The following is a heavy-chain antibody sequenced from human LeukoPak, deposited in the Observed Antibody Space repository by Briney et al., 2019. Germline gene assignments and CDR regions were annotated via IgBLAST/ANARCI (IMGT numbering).Heavy chain of an antibody. CDR3: AKDHLSPSWNWYFDL. J-gene: IGHJ2*01. Sequence: GGSLRLSCAASGFTFSNYDMHWVRQATGKGLEWVSSIDTAGDTYYPGSVKGRFTISRDNSKNLLSLQMNSLRAEDTALYYYAKDHLSPSWNWYFDLWGRGTLVTVSS. D-gene: IGHD2-2*01. CDR1: GFTFSNYD. V-gene: IGHV3-13*01. CDR2: IDTAGDT.